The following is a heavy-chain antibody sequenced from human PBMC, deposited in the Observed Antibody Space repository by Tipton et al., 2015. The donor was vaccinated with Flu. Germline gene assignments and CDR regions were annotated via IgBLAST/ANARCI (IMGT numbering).Heavy chain of an antibody. CDR3: ARSRPYYDSEEPYYFDY. CDR1: GGTYSSYA. V-gene: IGHV1-69*01. Sequence: QSGAEVKKPGSSVKVSCKASGGTYSSYAISWVRQAPGQGLEWMGGIIPIFGTANYAQKFQGRVTITADESTSTAYMELSSLRSEDTAVYYCARSRPYYDSEEPYYFDYWGQGTLVTVSS. CDR2: IIPIFGTA. D-gene: IGHD3-3*01. J-gene: IGHJ4*02.